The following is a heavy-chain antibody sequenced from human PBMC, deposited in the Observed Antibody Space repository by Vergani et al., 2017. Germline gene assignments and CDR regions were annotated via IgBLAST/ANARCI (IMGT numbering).Heavy chain of an antibody. J-gene: IGHJ4*02. Sequence: QLQLQESGPGLVKPSETLSLTCTVSGGSLSSSSYYWGWIRQPPGKGPEWIGRIYYSGSTYYNPSLKSRDTISVDTSKNQFSVKLSSVTAADTAVYYCARDTPWRPLDYWGQGTLVTVSS. V-gene: IGHV4-39*01. D-gene: IGHD2-15*01. CDR2: IYYSGST. CDR1: GGSLSSSSYY. CDR3: ARDTPWRPLDY.